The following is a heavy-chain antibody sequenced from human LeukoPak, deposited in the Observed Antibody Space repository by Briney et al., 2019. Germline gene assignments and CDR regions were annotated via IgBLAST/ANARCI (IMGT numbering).Heavy chain of an antibody. CDR3: ARRVGYGDYGPYYFDY. CDR1: GGSISSYY. V-gene: IGHV4-59*08. Sequence: IPSETLSLTCTVSGGSISSYYWSWIRQPPGKGLEWIGYIYYSGSTNYNPSLKSRVTISVDTSKNQFSLKLSSVTAADTAVYYCARRVGYGDYGPYYFDYWGQGTLVTVSS. J-gene: IGHJ4*02. D-gene: IGHD4-17*01. CDR2: IYYSGST.